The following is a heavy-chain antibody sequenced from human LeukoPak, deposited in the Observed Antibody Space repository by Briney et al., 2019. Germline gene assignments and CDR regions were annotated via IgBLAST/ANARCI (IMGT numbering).Heavy chain of an antibody. CDR3: AKDATAAAGTVYMDV. CDR1: GFTFSNYE. D-gene: IGHD6-13*01. J-gene: IGHJ6*03. Sequence: GGSLRLSCAASGFTFSNYEMNWVRQAPGKGLEWISHISNIGDIIHYADSVEGRFTISRDNAKNSLYLQMDSLRAEASAVYYCAKDATAAAGTVYMDVWGKGTTVTVSS. V-gene: IGHV3-48*03. CDR2: ISNIGDII.